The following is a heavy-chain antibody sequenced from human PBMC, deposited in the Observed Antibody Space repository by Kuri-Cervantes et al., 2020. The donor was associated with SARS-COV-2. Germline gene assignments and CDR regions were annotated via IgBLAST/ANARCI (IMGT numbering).Heavy chain of an antibody. D-gene: IGHD5-24*01. V-gene: IGHV3-23*01. CDR2: ISGSGGST. CDR3: AKDQRRWLQFDGNLEY. CDR1: GFTFSSYA. J-gene: IGHJ4*02. Sequence: GESLKISCAASGFTFSSYAMSWVRQAPGKELELVSAISGSGGSTYYADSVKGRFTISRDNSKNTLYLQMNSLRAEETAVYYCAKDQRRWLQFDGNLEYWGQGTLVTVSS.